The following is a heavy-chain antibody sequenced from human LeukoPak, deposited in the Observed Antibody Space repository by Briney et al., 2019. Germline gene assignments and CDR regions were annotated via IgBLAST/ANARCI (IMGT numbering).Heavy chain of an antibody. Sequence: PGGSLRLSCAASGFTVSSNYMSWVRQAPGKGLEWVSVIYSGGSTYYADSVKGRFTISRDNSKNTLYLQMNSLRAEDTAVYYCARARRDGYNSVGFQHWGQGTLVTVSS. CDR2: IYSGGST. CDR1: GFTVSSNY. V-gene: IGHV3-53*01. J-gene: IGHJ1*01. CDR3: ARARRDGYNSVGFQH. D-gene: IGHD5-24*01.